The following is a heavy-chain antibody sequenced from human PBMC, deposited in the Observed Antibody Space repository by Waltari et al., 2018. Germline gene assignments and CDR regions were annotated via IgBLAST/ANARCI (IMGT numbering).Heavy chain of an antibody. V-gene: IGHV3-30*02. D-gene: IGHD6-19*01. Sequence: HVQLVESGGGVVQPGGSLSLSCAASGFTFSSYGMHWLRQPPGKVLEWVALIRYDGSNKYYADSVKGRFTISRDNSKNTLYLQMNSLRAEDTAVYYCANLITMQWLVPAVDYWGQGTLVTVSS. CDR3: ANLITMQWLVPAVDY. J-gene: IGHJ4*02. CDR1: GFTFSSYG. CDR2: IRYDGSNK.